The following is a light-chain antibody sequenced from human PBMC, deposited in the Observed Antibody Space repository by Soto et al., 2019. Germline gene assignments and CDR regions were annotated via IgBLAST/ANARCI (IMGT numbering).Light chain of an antibody. J-gene: IGKJ1*01. CDR1: QSISSY. Sequence: DIQMTQSPSSLSASVGDRVTITCRASQSISSYLNWYQQKPGKAPKLLIYAASSLQSGVPSRFSGSGSGTDFTLTISSLQPEDFATYYCQQSYISWTFGQGTKVDI. CDR3: QQSYISWT. V-gene: IGKV1-39*01. CDR2: AAS.